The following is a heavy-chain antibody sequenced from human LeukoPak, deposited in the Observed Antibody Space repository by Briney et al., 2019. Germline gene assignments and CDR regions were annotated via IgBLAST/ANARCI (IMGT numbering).Heavy chain of an antibody. CDR2: IKSKTDGGTT. J-gene: IGHJ6*02. CDR1: GFTFSNAW. CDR3: TTGRFWSGFSPYGMDV. Sequence: GGSLRLSCAASGFTFSNAWMSWVRQAPGKGLEWVGRIKSKTDGGTTDYAAPVKGRFTISRDDSKNTLYLQMNSLKTEDTAVYYCTTGRFWSGFSPYGMDVWGQGTTVTVSS. V-gene: IGHV3-15*01. D-gene: IGHD3-3*01.